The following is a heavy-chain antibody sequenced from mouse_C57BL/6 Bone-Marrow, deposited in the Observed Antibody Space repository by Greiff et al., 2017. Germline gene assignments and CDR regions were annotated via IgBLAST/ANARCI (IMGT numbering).Heavy chain of an antibody. CDR3: ARSPLYYYGSSYDWYFDV. CDR1: GYTFTDYN. Sequence: EVQLQESGPELVKPGASVKIPCKASGYTFTDYNMDWVKQSHGKSLEWIGDINPNTGGTIYNQKFKGKATLTVDKSSSTAYMELRSLTSEDTAVYYCARSPLYYYGSSYDWYFDVWGTGTTVTVSS. V-gene: IGHV1-18*01. CDR2: INPNTGGT. D-gene: IGHD1-1*01. J-gene: IGHJ1*03.